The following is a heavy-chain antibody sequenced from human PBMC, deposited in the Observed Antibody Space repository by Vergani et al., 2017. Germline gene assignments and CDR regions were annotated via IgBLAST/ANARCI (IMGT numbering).Heavy chain of an antibody. Sequence: EVQLVESGGGLVKPGGSLRLSCAASGFTFSNAWMSWVRQAPGKGLEWVGRIKSKTDGGTTDYAAPVKGRFTISRDDSKNTLYLQMNSLKTEDTAVYYCTTVPRTILHYDFWSGRDYYYYYGMDVWGQGTTVTVSS. CDR2: IKSKTDGGTT. V-gene: IGHV3-15*01. D-gene: IGHD3-3*01. CDR1: GFTFSNAW. CDR3: TTVPRTILHYDFWSGRDYYYYYGMDV. J-gene: IGHJ6*02.